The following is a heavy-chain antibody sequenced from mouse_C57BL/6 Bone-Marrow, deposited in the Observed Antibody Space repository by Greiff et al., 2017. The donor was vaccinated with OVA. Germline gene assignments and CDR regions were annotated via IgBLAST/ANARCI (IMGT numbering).Heavy chain of an antibody. CDR2: ISSGGDYI. CDR1: GFTFSSYA. CDR3: TSGYYNGDFGV. J-gene: IGHJ1*03. D-gene: IGHD2-3*01. V-gene: IGHV5-9-1*02. Sequence: EVKLVESGAGLVKPGGSLKLSCAASGFTFSSYAMSWVRQTPEKRLEWVAYISSGGDYIYYADTVKGRVTISRDKARNTLYLQISSLKSEDTAMYDCTSGYYNGDFGVWGTGTTVTVSS.